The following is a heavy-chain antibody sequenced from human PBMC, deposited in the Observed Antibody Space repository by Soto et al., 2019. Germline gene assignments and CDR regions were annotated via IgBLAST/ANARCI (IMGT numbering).Heavy chain of an antibody. V-gene: IGHV4-59*01. Sequence: SETLSLTCTVSGGSISSYYWSWIRQPPGKGLEWIGYIYYSGSTNYNPSLKSRVTISVDTSKNQFSLKLSSVTAADTAVYYCARDGYGSGINWFDPWGQGTLVTVSS. CDR2: IYYSGST. J-gene: IGHJ5*02. CDR1: GGSISSYY. D-gene: IGHD3-10*01. CDR3: ARDGYGSGINWFDP.